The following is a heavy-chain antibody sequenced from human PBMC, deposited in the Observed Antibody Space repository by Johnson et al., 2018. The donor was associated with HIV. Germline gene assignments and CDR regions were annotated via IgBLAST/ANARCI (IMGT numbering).Heavy chain of an antibody. Sequence: QVQRVESGGGVVQPGRSLRLSCAASGFTFSTYAMHWVGQAPGKGLEWVAVISSDESNKYYADSVKGRFTISRDNSKNTLFLQMDSLRADDTAVYYCAREGVSGSYYDAFDLWGQGTMVTVSS. CDR2: ISSDESNK. CDR1: GFTFSTYA. V-gene: IGHV3-30*04. D-gene: IGHD1-26*01. J-gene: IGHJ3*01. CDR3: AREGVSGSYYDAFDL.